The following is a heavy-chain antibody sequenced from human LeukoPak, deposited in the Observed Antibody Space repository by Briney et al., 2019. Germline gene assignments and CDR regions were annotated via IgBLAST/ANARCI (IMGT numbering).Heavy chain of an antibody. CDR3: ARFYNYYYYIDV. V-gene: IGHV5-51*01. Sequence: GESLKISCKGPGYSSSTYWIGWVRQMPGKGLEWMGILYPYDSDARYSPSFQGQVTISADKSISTAYLQWSSLKASDTAIYYCARFYNYYYYIDVWGNGTTVTVSS. CDR1: GYSSSTYW. J-gene: IGHJ6*03. CDR2: LYPYDSDA.